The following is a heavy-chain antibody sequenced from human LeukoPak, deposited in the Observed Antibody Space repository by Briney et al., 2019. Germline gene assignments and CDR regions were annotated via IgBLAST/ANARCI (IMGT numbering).Heavy chain of an antibody. CDR1: GGSISNYY. CDR2: IYASGST. J-gene: IGHJ4*02. Sequence: SETLSLTCSVSGGSISNYYWSWIRQPAGKGLEWIGRIYASGSTNHNPSLKSRVTMSVDTSKNQFSLKLSSVTAAGTAMYYCARGRPYSASYYDSDYWGQETLVTVSS. D-gene: IGHD1-26*01. CDR3: ARGRPYSASYYDSDY. V-gene: IGHV4-4*07.